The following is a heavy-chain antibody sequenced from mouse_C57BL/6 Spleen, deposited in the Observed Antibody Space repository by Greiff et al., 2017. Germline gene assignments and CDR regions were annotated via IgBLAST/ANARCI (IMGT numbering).Heavy chain of an antibody. CDR1: GFTFSDYG. V-gene: IGHV5-17*01. CDR3: ARREDYDDGAWFAD. Sequence: EVQLVESGGGLVKPGGSLKLSCAASGFTFSDYGMHWVRQAPEKGLEWVAYISSGSSTIYYADTVKGRFTISRDNAKNTLFLQMTSLRSEDTAMYYCARREDYDDGAWFADRGQGALVTVSA. D-gene: IGHD2-4*01. J-gene: IGHJ3*01. CDR2: ISSGSSTI.